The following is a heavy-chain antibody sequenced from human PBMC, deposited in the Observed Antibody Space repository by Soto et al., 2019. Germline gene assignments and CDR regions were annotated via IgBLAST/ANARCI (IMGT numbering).Heavy chain of an antibody. CDR1: GFTFSSYA. Sequence: GGSLRLSCAAPGFTFSSYAMSWVRQAPGKGLEWVSAISGSGGSTYYADSVKGRFTISRDNSRNTLYLQMNSLRAEDTAVYYCARDDDFDWLNDYWGQGTLVTVSS. V-gene: IGHV3-23*01. CDR3: ARDDDFDWLNDY. CDR2: ISGSGGST. D-gene: IGHD3-9*01. J-gene: IGHJ4*02.